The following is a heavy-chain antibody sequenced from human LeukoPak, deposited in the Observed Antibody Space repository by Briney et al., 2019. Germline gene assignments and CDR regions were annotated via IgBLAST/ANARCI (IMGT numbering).Heavy chain of an antibody. CDR1: GGSFSGYY. V-gene: IGHV4-34*01. D-gene: IGHD3-3*01. CDR2: INHSGST. Sequence: PSETLSLTCAVYGGSFSGYYWSWIRQPPGKGLEWIGEINHSGSTNYNPSLKSRVTISVDTSKNQFSLKLSSVTAADTAVYYCARGIKTVTIFGVVIIPHSWFDHWGQGTLVTVSS. CDR3: ARGIKTVTIFGVVIIPHSWFDH. J-gene: IGHJ5*02.